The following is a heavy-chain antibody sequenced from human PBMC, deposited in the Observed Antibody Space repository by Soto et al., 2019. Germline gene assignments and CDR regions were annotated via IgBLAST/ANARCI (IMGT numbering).Heavy chain of an antibody. V-gene: IGHV1-18*01. D-gene: IGHD1-26*01. CDR3: ARDGILGTTQGSWFDP. CDR1: GYTFASYG. CDR2: ISGYNGNT. Sequence: QVQLVQSGAEVKEPGASVKVSCKASGYTFASYGINWVRQAPGQGLEWMGWISGYNGNTKYAQKFQGRGTVTTDTSTRTGDMELRSLRSDDTAVYYCARDGILGTTQGSWFDPWGQGTLVTVSS. J-gene: IGHJ5*02.